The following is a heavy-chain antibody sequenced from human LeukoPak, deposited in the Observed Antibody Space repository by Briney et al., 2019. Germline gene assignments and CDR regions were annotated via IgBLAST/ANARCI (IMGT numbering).Heavy chain of an antibody. CDR3: VHRTAAGLKNWFDP. Sequence: SGPTLVKPTQPLTLTCTFSGFSLSTSGVGVGWIRQPPGKALEWLALIYWDDDKRYSPSLKSRLTITKDTSKNQVVLTMTNMDPVDTATYYCVHRTAAGLKNWFDPWGQGTLVTVSS. V-gene: IGHV2-5*02. CDR2: IYWDDDK. CDR1: GFSLSTSGVG. D-gene: IGHD6-13*01. J-gene: IGHJ5*02.